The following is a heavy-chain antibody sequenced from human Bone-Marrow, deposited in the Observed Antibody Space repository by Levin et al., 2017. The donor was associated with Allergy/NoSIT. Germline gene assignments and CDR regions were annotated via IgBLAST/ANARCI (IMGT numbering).Heavy chain of an antibody. CDR2: ISYDGSNK. J-gene: IGHJ6*02. CDR3: ARGVVPAAMPNYYYGMDV. V-gene: IGHV3-30-3*01. CDR1: GFTFSSYA. Sequence: PGESLKISCAASGFTFSSYAMHWVRQAPGKGLEWVAVISYDGSNKYYADSVKGRFTISRDNSKNTLYLQMNSLRAEDTAVYYCARGVVPAAMPNYYYGMDVWGQGTTVTVSS. D-gene: IGHD2-2*01.